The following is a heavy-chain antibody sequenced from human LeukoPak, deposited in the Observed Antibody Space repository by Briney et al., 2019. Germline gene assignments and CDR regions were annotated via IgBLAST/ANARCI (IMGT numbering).Heavy chain of an antibody. Sequence: GGSLRLSCAASGFTFSSYGMHWVRQAPGKGLEWVAVIWYDGSNKYYADSVKGRFTISRDNSKNTLYLQMNSLRAEDTAVYYCAREVSPTYYYGMDVWGQGTTVTVSS. CDR1: GFTFSSYG. CDR2: IWYDGSNK. CDR3: AREVSPTYYYGMDV. D-gene: IGHD5/OR15-5a*01. J-gene: IGHJ6*02. V-gene: IGHV3-33*01.